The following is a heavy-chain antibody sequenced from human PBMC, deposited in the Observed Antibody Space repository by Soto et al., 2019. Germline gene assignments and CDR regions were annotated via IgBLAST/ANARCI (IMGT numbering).Heavy chain of an antibody. V-gene: IGHV4-59*08. CDR3: ARQWDY. CDR2: IYDSERT. J-gene: IGHJ4*02. Sequence: QVQLQESGPGLVKPSETLSLTCAVSGASIRRDYWSWIRQIPGRGLEWIGYIYDSERTNYNPSLRSRVTISADTPKNQFSLKVRSVTAADTAVYYCARQWDYWGQGILVTVSS. CDR1: GASIRRDY.